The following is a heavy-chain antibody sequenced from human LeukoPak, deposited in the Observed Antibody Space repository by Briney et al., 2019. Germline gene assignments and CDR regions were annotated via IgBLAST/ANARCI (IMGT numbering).Heavy chain of an antibody. CDR1: GYTFTSYD. Sequence: GASVKVSCKASGYTFTSYDINWVRQATGQGLEWMGWMNPNSGNTGYAQKFQGRVTITRNTSISTAYMELSSLRSEDTAVYYCARDLSEVEHPQPFDPWGQGTLVTVSS. CDR3: ARDLSEVEHPQPFDP. CDR2: MNPNSGNT. D-gene: IGHD5-24*01. V-gene: IGHV1-8*03. J-gene: IGHJ5*02.